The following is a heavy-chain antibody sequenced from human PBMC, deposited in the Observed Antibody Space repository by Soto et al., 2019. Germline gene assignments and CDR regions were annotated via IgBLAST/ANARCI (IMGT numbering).Heavy chain of an antibody. Sequence: SYTLSLTCAVYGGPFSGYYWSWIRQPPGKGLEWIGEINHSGSTNYNPSLKRRVTISVDTSKNQFSLRAEDTAVYYGAKDGGYRRSWYWSLPSNYGMDVWGQGTTVTVAS. V-gene: IGHV4-34*01. CDR1: GGPFSGYY. D-gene: IGHD6-13*01. CDR3: AKDGGYRRSWYWSLPSNYGMDV. J-gene: IGHJ6*02. CDR2: INHSGST.